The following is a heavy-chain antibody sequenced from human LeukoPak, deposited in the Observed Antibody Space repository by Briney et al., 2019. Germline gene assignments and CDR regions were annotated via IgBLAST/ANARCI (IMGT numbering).Heavy chain of an antibody. CDR3: ARSSAYCSSTSCHNWFDP. CDR1: GGSISSYY. Sequence: SETLSLTCTVSGGSISSYYWSWIRQPPGKGLEWIGYIYYSGSTNYNPSLKSRVTISVDTSKHQFSLKLSSVTAADTAVYYCARSSAYCSSTSCHNWFDPWGQGTLVTVSS. CDR2: IYYSGST. D-gene: IGHD2-2*01. J-gene: IGHJ5*02. V-gene: IGHV4-59*01.